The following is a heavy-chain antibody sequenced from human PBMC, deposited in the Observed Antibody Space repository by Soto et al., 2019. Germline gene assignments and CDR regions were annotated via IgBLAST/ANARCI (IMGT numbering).Heavy chain of an antibody. CDR2: MRSKSYSGTI. CDR1: GFTFGDYA. V-gene: IGHV3-49*03. Sequence: EVQLVDSGGGLEEPGRSLRLSCTGSGFTFGDYAMSWFRQAPGKGLEWVGLMRSKSYSGTIEYAASVKGRFTISRDDSNSIAYLQMSSLKIEDTAVYYCSGFSGGDLNHYGMDVWGQGTTVTVSS. D-gene: IGHD5-12*01. J-gene: IGHJ6*02. CDR3: SGFSGGDLNHYGMDV.